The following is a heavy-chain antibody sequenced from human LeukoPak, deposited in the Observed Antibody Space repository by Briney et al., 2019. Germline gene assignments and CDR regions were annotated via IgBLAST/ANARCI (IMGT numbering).Heavy chain of an antibody. CDR2: IYTSGST. CDR3: ARIRVVGAGDY. CDR1: GGSISSGGYY. J-gene: IGHJ4*02. V-gene: IGHV4-61*02. D-gene: IGHD1-26*01. Sequence: SETLSLTCTVSGGSISSGGYYWSWIRQPAGKGLEWIGRIYTSGSTNYNPSLKSRVTTSVDTSKNQFSLKLSSVTAADTAVYYCARIRVVGAGDYWGQGTLVTVSS.